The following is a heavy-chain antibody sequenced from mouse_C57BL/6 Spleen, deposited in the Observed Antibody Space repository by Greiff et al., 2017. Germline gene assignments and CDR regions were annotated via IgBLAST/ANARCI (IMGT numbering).Heavy chain of an antibody. CDR3: TRDGYGRRNYFDY. V-gene: IGHV1-15*01. D-gene: IGHD1-1*01. Sequence: VQLQQSGAELVWPGASVTLSCKASGYTFTDYEMHWVKQTPVHGLEWIGAIDPETGGTASNQKFKGQAILPADKASSTAYMELSILTSEVSAVSYCTRDGYGRRNYFDYWGQGTTLTVSS. CDR1: GYTFTDYE. CDR2: IDPETGGT. J-gene: IGHJ2*01.